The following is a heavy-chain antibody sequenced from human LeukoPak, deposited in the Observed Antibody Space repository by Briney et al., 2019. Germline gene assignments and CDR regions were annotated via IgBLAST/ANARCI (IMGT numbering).Heavy chain of an antibody. CDR3: ARDHVVGMPYS. J-gene: IGHJ4*02. CDR2: IKQDGSET. V-gene: IGHV3-7*01. D-gene: IGHD2-15*01. Sequence: GGSLRLSCAASGFTFSNYWMSWVRQAPGKGLEWVADIKQDGSETYYVDSVKGRFTISRDNARNSLYLQMDSLRAEDTAGYYWARDHVVGMPYSWGQGTLVTVSS. CDR1: GFTFSNYW.